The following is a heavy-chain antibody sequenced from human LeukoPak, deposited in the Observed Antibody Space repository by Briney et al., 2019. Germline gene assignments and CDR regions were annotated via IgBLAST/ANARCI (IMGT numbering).Heavy chain of an antibody. V-gene: IGHV1-2*02. CDR1: GYTLTGYY. J-gene: IGHJ4*02. CDR2: INPNSGGT. CDR3: ARDPGIAARLAYYFDY. D-gene: IGHD6-6*01. Sequence: ASVKVSCKASGYTLTGYYMHWVRQAPGQGLEWMGWINPNSGGTNYAQKFQGRVTMTRDTSISTAYMELSRLRSDDTAVYYRARDPGIAARLAYYFDYWGQGTLVTVSS.